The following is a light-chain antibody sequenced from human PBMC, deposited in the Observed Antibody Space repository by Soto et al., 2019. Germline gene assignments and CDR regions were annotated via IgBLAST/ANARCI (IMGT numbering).Light chain of an antibody. CDR1: ISDVGAYNF. CDR2: DVS. Sequence: SALTQPSSVCGSPGLSITISCTGTISDVGAYNFVSWYQQHPDKAPKLMIFDVSNRPSGVSNRSSGSKSGNTASLTISGLQSEDEAEYYCGSYTTSSNYVFGTGTTVTV. CDR3: GSYTTSSNYV. V-gene: IGLV2-14*03. J-gene: IGLJ1*01.